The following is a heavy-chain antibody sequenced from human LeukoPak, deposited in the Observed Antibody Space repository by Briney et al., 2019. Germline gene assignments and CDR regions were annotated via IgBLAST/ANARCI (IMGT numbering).Heavy chain of an antibody. J-gene: IGHJ5*02. D-gene: IGHD1-26*01. CDR3: ARVQVGSHIWVDP. CDR1: AFTLSNFD. Sequence: PGRSLRPSCAGIAFTLSNFDTHSVRQAQGKGLEWVSYISSSSVLVHYAESVKGRFAISRDNAKNSLYLQMTSLRAEDTAIYYCARVQVGSHIWVDPWGQGTLVTVSS. V-gene: IGHV3-48*01. CDR2: ISSSSVLV.